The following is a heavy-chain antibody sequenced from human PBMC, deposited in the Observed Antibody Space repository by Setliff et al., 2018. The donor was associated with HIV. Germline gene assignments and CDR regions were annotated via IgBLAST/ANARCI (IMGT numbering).Heavy chain of an antibody. CDR3: ARDLSLFYYYDSSGGDY. V-gene: IGHV3-21*01. D-gene: IGHD3-22*01. CDR2: ISSSSSYI. J-gene: IGHJ4*02. Sequence: PGGSLRLSCAASGFTFSSYSMNWVRQAPGKGLEWVSSISSSSSYIYYADSVKGRFTISRDNAKNSLYLQMNSLRAEDTAVYYCARDLSLFYYYDSSGGDYWGQGTLVTVSS. CDR1: GFTFSSYS.